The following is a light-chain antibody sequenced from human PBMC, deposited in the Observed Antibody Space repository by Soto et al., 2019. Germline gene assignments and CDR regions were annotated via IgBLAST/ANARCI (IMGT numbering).Light chain of an antibody. J-gene: IGKJ1*01. Sequence: DIQLTQSPSTLSASVGDRVTITCRASQSISGGLAWYEQKPGKAAKLLIYTASSLESGVPSMCSGSGSGSEFTLTIINLQPDAFASYHYQQYYPHLFGQGTKVDIK. CDR3: QQYYPHL. V-gene: IGKV1-5*03. CDR2: TAS. CDR1: QSISGG.